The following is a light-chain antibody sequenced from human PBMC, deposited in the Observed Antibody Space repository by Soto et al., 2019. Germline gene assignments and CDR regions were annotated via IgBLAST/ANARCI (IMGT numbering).Light chain of an antibody. CDR3: QLFNSYPLMYT. CDR1: QGISSG. CDR2: DAS. V-gene: IGKV1-13*02. Sequence: AIQLTQSPSSLSASVGDRVTITCRASQGISSGIAWYQQKPGKAPKLLIYDASSLESGVPSRFSGSGSGTDFTLTLSSLQPEDFATYYCQLFNSYPLMYTFGQGTKLEIK. J-gene: IGKJ2*01.